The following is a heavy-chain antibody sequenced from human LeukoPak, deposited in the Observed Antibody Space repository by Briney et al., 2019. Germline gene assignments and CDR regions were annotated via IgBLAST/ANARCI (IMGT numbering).Heavy chain of an antibody. J-gene: IGHJ3*02. CDR3: ARHATYSLDAFDI. D-gene: IGHD1-1*01. CDR1: GYSFITYW. CDR2: IYPGDSDT. V-gene: IGHV5-51*01. Sequence: GESLKISCKGSGYSFITYWIAWVRQMPGKGLEWMGIIYPGDSDTRYSPSFQGQVTISADKSISTAYLQWNNLKASDTAMYYCARHATYSLDAFDIWGQGTMVTVSS.